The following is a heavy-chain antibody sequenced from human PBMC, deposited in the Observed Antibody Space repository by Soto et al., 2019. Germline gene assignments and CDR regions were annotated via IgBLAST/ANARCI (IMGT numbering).Heavy chain of an antibody. V-gene: IGHV3-9*01. J-gene: IGHJ4*02. CDR3: VKDRDYFDSSGYFDY. D-gene: IGHD3-22*01. CDR2: LSWNGGYI. CDR1: GFSFDDFA. Sequence: EVQLVESGGGLEQPGRSLRLSRAASGFSFDDFAMHWVRQAPGKGLEWVSGLSWNGGYIAYADSVKGRFTISRDNAKNSLYLHMSSLRVEDTALYYCVKDRDYFDSSGYFDYWGQGTLVTVSS.